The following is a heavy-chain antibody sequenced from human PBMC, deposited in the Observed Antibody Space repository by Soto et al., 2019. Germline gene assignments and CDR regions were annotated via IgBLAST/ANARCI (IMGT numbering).Heavy chain of an antibody. D-gene: IGHD3-22*01. CDR2: IYYSGST. V-gene: IGHV4-39*01. CDR1: GGSISSSSYY. CDR3: ARRITMIVGDAFDI. J-gene: IGHJ3*02. Sequence: SETLSLTCTVSGGSISSSSYYWGWIRQPPGKGLEWIGSIYYSGSTYYNPSLKSRVTISVDTSKNQFSLKLSSVTAADTAVYYCARRITMIVGDAFDIWGQGTMVTVSS.